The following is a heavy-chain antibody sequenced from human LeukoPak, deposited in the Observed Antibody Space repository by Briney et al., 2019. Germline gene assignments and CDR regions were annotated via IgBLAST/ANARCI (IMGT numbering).Heavy chain of an antibody. V-gene: IGHV5-10-1*01. CDR2: IDPSNSYT. J-gene: IGHJ4*02. CDR3: AKHYGDYVAHFDH. Sequence: GGSLRLSCKGSGYSFTNYWISWVRQMPGKGLEWMGRIDPSNSYTNYSPSFQGHVTISADKSISTAYLQWSSLKASDTAMYYCAKHYGDYVAHFDHWGQGTLVTVSS. D-gene: IGHD4-17*01. CDR1: GYSFTNYW.